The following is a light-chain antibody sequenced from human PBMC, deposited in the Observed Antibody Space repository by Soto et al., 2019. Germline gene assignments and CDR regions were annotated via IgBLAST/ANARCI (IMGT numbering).Light chain of an antibody. CDR3: QQRNDWPFT. J-gene: IGKJ3*01. V-gene: IGKV3D-20*02. CDR1: QSVSSTY. Sequence: EIVLTQSPGTLSLSPGERATLSCRASQSVSSTYLAWYQQKLGQAPRLLIYDASNRATGIPPRFSGSGSGTDFILTISSLEPEDSGVYYCQQRNDWPFTFGPGTKVDIK. CDR2: DAS.